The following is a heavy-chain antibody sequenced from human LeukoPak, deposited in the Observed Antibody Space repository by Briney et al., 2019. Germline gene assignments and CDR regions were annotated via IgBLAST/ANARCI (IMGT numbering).Heavy chain of an antibody. V-gene: IGHV1-46*01. J-gene: IGHJ5*02. CDR1: GYTFTSNY. Sequence: ASVNLSCKAFGYTFTSNYMRCVRQSPGQPPERMGVISPSGGSTTYAQKFQGRVTLTRDMSTSTDYLELSSLRSEDTAVYYCARDNSVRDEAWWFNPWGQGTLVTVSS. CDR3: ARDNSVRDEAWWFNP. CDR2: ISPSGGST. D-gene: IGHD5-24*01.